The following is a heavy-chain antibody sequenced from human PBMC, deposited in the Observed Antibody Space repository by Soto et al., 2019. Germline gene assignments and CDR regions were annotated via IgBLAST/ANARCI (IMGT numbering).Heavy chain of an antibody. CDR3: ARRADTAMVEYYGMDV. CDR1: GGTFSSYA. D-gene: IGHD5-18*01. Sequence: SVKVSCKASGGTFSSYAISWVRQAPGQGLEWMGGIIPIFGTANYAQKFQGRVTITADESTSTAYMELSSLRSEDTAVYYCARRADTAMVEYYGMDVWGQGTTVPVSS. CDR2: IIPIFGTA. J-gene: IGHJ6*02. V-gene: IGHV1-69*13.